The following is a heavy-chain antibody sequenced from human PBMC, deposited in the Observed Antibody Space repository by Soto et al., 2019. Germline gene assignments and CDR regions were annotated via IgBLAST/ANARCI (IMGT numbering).Heavy chain of an antibody. D-gene: IGHD1-26*01. CDR2: IYYSGST. CDR3: ARHIKTRWELGEFDY. Sequence: QLQLQESGPGLMKPSETLSLTCTVSGGSISSSSYYWGWIRQPPGKGLEWIGSIYYSGSTYYNPSLKSRVTISVDTSKNQFSLKLSSVTAADTAVYYCARHIKTRWELGEFDYWGQGTLVTVSS. V-gene: IGHV4-39*01. J-gene: IGHJ4*02. CDR1: GGSISSSSYY.